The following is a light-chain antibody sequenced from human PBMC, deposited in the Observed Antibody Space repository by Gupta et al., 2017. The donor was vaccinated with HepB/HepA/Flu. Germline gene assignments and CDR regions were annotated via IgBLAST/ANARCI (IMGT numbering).Light chain of an antibody. V-gene: IGLV1-40*01. CDR1: SSNIGAGYD. CDR3: QSYDSSLSGFVV. Sequence: QSVLTQPPSVSGAPGQRVTISCTGSSSNIGAGYDVHWYQQLPGTAPKLLIYGNSNRPSGVPDRFSGSKSGTSASLAITXLXAEDEAXYYCQSYDSSLSGFVVFGGGTKLTVL. CDR2: GNS. J-gene: IGLJ2*01.